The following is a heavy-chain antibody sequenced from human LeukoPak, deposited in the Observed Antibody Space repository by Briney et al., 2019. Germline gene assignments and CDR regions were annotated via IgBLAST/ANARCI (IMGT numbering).Heavy chain of an antibody. CDR3: AREYHSGGYYSFHY. CDR2: IYYSGST. Sequence: SETLSLTCTVSGGSISSSSYYWGWIRQPPGKGLEWIGSIYYSGSTYYNPSLKSRVTISVDTSKNQFSLKLSSVTAADTAVYYCAREYHSGGYYSFHYWGQGTLVTVSS. D-gene: IGHD3-10*01. V-gene: IGHV4-39*07. J-gene: IGHJ4*02. CDR1: GGSISSSSYY.